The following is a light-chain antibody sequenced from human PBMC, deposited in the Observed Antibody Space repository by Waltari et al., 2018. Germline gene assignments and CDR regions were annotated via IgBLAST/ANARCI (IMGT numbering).Light chain of an antibody. CDR3: QQYDTSPRT. Sequence: EIVLTQTPSTLSLSAGERANLSCRDSQSISGSYLAWYQQKPGQAPRLLIFGASIRGTGIPDKYSGSGSETDFTLTISRLDPEDSAVYYCQQYDTSPRTFGPGTKVEI. V-gene: IGKV3-20*01. J-gene: IGKJ1*01. CDR2: GAS. CDR1: QSISGSY.